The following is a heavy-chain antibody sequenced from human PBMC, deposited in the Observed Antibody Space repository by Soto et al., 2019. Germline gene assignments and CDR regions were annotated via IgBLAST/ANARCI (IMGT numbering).Heavy chain of an antibody. D-gene: IGHD4-17*01. V-gene: IGHV1-8*01. CDR3: ARGLLPDYGDYSWFDP. J-gene: IGHJ5*02. CDR1: GYTFTSYD. Sequence: ASVKVSCKASGYTFTSYDINWVRQATGQGLEWMGWMNPNSGNTGYAQKFQGRVTMTRNTSISTAYMELSSLRSEDMAVYYCARGLLPDYGDYSWFDPWGQGTLVTVSS. CDR2: MNPNSGNT.